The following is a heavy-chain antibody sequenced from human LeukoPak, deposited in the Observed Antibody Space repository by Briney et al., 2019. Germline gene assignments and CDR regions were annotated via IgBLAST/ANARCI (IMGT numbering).Heavy chain of an antibody. CDR2: ISGTGDST. D-gene: IGHD1-1*01. CDR1: GFTFSNYG. Sequence: GSLRLSCAASGFTFSNYGMTWVRQAPGKGLGWVSGISGTGDSTYYADSVRGRFTISRDSSKNTLYLQMNSLRPEDTAVYYCAKVWRGNYYDYWGQGTLVTVSS. V-gene: IGHV3-23*01. CDR3: AKVWRGNYYDY. J-gene: IGHJ4*02.